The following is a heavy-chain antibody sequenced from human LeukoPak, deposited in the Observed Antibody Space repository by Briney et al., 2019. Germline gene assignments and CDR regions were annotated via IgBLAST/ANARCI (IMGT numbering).Heavy chain of an antibody. J-gene: IGHJ4*02. Sequence: GGSLRLSCAASGFTFSDYYMSWIRQAPGKGLEWVSYISSSGSTIYYADSVKGRFTISRDNAKNSLYLQMNSLRAEDTAVYYCARDGDTIVRGAYFSYYFDYWGQGTLVTVSS. V-gene: IGHV3-11*01. CDR3: ARDGDTIVRGAYFSYYFDY. CDR2: ISSSGSTI. D-gene: IGHD3-10*01. CDR1: GFTFSDYY.